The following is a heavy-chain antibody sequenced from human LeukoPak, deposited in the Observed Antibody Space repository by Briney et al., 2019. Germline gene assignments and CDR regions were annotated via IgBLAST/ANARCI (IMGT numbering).Heavy chain of an antibody. CDR3: AREHGAGTVDY. CDR2: INHSGST. V-gene: IGHV4-34*01. J-gene: IGHJ4*02. D-gene: IGHD6-19*01. Sequence: PSETLSLTCAVYGGSFSGYYWSWIRQPPGKGLEWIGEINHSGSTNYNPSLKSRVTISVDTSKNQFSLKLSSVTAADTAVYYCAREHGAGTVDYWGQGTLVTVSS. CDR1: GGSFSGYY.